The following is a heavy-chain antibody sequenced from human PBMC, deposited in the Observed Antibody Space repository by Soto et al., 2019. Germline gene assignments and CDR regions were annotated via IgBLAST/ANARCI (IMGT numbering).Heavy chain of an antibody. CDR3: ASMGYQYGSGSYPLDY. J-gene: IGHJ4*02. D-gene: IGHD3-10*01. Sequence: PSETLSLTCTVSGGSISGYYWIWIRQPPVNGLEFIGYMYKTFSTFYNPSFKSRFTISLYTSKNHFSLKLNSFTAAYTSVYYCASMGYQYGSGSYPLDYWGQGTLVTVS. CDR1: GGSISGYY. CDR2: MYKTFST. V-gene: IGHV4-59*01.